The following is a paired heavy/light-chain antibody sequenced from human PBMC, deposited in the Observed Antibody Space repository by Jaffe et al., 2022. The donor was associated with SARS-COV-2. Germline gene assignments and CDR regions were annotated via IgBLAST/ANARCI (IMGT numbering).Light chain of an antibody. CDR3: QSYDSSQEV. J-gene: IGLJ2*01. CDR2: GNN. CDR1: SSNIGAGYD. Sequence: QSVLTQPPSVSGAPGQRVTISCAGSSSNIGAGYDVHWYQQLPGTAPKVLIYGNNNRPSGVPDRFSGSKSGASASLAISGLQAEDEADYFCQSYDSSQEVFGGGTKLTVL. V-gene: IGLV1-40*01.
Heavy chain of an antibody. Sequence: EVQLVQSGAEVKKPGESLRISCTGSGYSFSNYWITWVRQMPGKGLEWLGRIDPSDSYTYYGPSSQGHVTISVDKSINTAYLQWRSLKASDTATYYCARLTISSPPDELLWGQGTLVTVSS. V-gene: IGHV5-10-1*03. CDR1: GYSFSNYW. CDR2: IDPSDSYT. CDR3: ARLTISSPPDELL. J-gene: IGHJ4*02. D-gene: IGHD2-2*01.